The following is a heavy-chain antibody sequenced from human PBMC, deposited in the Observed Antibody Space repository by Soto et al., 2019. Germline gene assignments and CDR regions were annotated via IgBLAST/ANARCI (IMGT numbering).Heavy chain of an antibody. CDR2: IYDSESA. Sequence: QVQLQESGPGLVKPSQTLSLTCSVSGESISSGGYYWSWIRHHPVKGLEWIGYIYDSESAYYNPSLKSRVTISMDTSKNHCAMRLSSVTAADTAVYYCARASSSSSAADYWGQGILVTVSA. CDR1: GESISSGGYY. CDR3: ARASSSSSAADY. D-gene: IGHD6-6*01. J-gene: IGHJ4*02. V-gene: IGHV4-31*03.